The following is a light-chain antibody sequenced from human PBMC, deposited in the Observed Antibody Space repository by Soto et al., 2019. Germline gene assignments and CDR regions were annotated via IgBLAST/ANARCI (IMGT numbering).Light chain of an antibody. CDR3: MHALQPPIT. CDR2: LGS. V-gene: IGKV2-28*01. Sequence: DIVMTQSPLSLPVTPGDPASISCRSSQSLLHSNGYNYLDWYLQKPGQSPQLLIYLGSNRASGVPERFSGSGSGTDFTLKISRVEAEDVGVYYCMHALQPPITFGQGTRLDIK. CDR1: QSLLHSNGYNY. J-gene: IGKJ5*01.